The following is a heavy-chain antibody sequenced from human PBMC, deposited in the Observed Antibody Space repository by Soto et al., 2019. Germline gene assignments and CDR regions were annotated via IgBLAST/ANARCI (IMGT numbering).Heavy chain of an antibody. V-gene: IGHV3-23*01. CDR2: ISGRDEST. D-gene: IGHD1-26*01. CDR1: GFTFSTYA. J-gene: IGHJ4*02. CDR3: AKDRLSGSYHRYFDS. Sequence: GGSLRLSCAASGFTFSTYAMSWVRQAPGKGLEWVTAISGRDESTYYADSVKGRFTISRDNSKNTLYLQMSSLRAEDTAVYYCAKDRLSGSYHRYFDSWGQGTLVTVSS.